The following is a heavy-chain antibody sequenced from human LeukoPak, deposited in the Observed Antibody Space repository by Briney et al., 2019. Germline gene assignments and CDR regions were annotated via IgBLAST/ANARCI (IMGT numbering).Heavy chain of an antibody. J-gene: IGHJ4*02. D-gene: IGHD3-3*01. CDR3: ARALFWSGSFDY. Sequence: PGGSLRLSCAASGFTFSSYGMHWVRQAPGKGLEWVAFIRYDGSNKYYADSVKGRFTISRDNSKNTLYLQMNSLRAEDTAVYYCARALFWSGSFDYWGQGTLVTVSS. CDR2: IRYDGSNK. CDR1: GFTFSSYG. V-gene: IGHV3-30*02.